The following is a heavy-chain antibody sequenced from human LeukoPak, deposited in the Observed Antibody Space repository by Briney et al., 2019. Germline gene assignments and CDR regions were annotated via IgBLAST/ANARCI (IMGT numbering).Heavy chain of an antibody. CDR2: VQSDGFRT. CDR1: GFTFSNFG. V-gene: IGHV3-30*02. Sequence: GGSLRLSCATSGFTFSNFGIHWVRQAPGKGLEWVAFVQSDGFRTYHADSVKGRFTISRDNSKNTLYLQMNSLRAEDTAVYYCARVPTGSYSVDYWGQGTLVTVSS. CDR3: ARVPTGSYSVDY. D-gene: IGHD1-26*01. J-gene: IGHJ4*02.